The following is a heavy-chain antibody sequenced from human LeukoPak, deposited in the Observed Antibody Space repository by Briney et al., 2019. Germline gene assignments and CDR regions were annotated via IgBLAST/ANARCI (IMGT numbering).Heavy chain of an antibody. V-gene: IGHV3-11*05. CDR2: ISSGSTYT. CDR1: GFTFSDHY. CDR3: ARGDHGGDYFDY. J-gene: IGHJ4*02. Sequence: GGSLRLSSEVSGFTFSDHYMSWIRQAPGKRLEWVSYISSGSTYTNYADSVEGRFTISRDNAKNSLYLQMNSLRAEDTAVYYCARGDHGGDYFDYWGQGTLVTVSS. D-gene: IGHD4-23*01.